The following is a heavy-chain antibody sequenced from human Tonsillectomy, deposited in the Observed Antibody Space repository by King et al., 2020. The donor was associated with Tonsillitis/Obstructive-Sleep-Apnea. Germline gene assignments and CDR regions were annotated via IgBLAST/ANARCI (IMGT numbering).Heavy chain of an antibody. V-gene: IGHV3-30*01. CDR3: ARDGLEFSSSRAPDY. CDR1: GFTFRTYA. CDR2: LYYDGSFK. J-gene: IGHJ4*02. Sequence: VQLVESGGGVVQPGGSLRLSCAAPGFTFRTYALHSVRPAPGKGLEWVAVLYYDGSFKNYADSGKGRFTISRDNSKNTLYLQMNSLRAEDTAVYYCARDGLEFSSSRAPDYWGQGTLVTVSS. D-gene: IGHD6-6*01.